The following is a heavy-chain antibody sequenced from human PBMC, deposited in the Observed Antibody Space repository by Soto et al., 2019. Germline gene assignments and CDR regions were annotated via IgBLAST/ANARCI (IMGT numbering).Heavy chain of an antibody. CDR1: GYNFTDYG. D-gene: IGHD6-13*01. Sequence: QVQLVQSGGEVKKPGASVKVSCKASGYNFTDYGLHWVRQAPGQGLEWMGWISGYNGNTQDAHNLLRRVTMTADTSTSPAYMELRRRPSDDKAVYYCAREREDGSWSRAEYLQHWGQGTLVTVSS. CDR3: AREREDGSWSRAEYLQH. J-gene: IGHJ1*01. V-gene: IGHV1-18*01. CDR2: ISGYNGNT.